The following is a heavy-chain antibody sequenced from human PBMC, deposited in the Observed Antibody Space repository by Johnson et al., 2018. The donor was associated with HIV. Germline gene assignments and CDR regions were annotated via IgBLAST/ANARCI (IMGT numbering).Heavy chain of an antibody. V-gene: IGHV3-30*02. D-gene: IGHD6-6*01. CDR1: GFTFSSYG. CDR3: ARAGSSSDVAFDI. CDR2: IRYDGSNK. J-gene: IGHJ3*02. Sequence: VQLVESGGGVVQPGGSLRLSCAASGFTFSSYGMHWVRQAPGKGLEWVAFIRYDGSNKYYADSVKGRFTISRDNSKNALYLQMNSLRAEDTAVYYCARAGSSSDVAFDIWGQGTMVTVSS.